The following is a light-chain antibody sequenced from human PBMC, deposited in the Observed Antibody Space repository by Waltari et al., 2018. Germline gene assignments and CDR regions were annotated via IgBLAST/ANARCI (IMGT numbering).Light chain of an antibody. CDR1: SGINVGSYR. V-gene: IGLV5-39*01. CDR3: LIWYNSAWV. J-gene: IGLJ2*01. CDR2: YHTDSDK. Sequence: QPVLTQPTSLSASPGASARLTCTLRSGINVGSYRIFWYQQKPGSPPRYLLNYHTDSDKNQGSGVPSRFSGSKDASANAGVLLISGLQSEDEADYYCLIWYNSAWVFGGGTRLTVL.